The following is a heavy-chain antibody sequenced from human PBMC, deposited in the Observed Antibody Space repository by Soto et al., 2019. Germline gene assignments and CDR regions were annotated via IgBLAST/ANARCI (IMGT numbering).Heavy chain of an antibody. CDR3: ARERLLWFDY. CDR1: GGSISSASYY. CDR2: THYRGST. V-gene: IGHV4-39*02. D-gene: IGHD2-21*01. J-gene: IGHJ4*02. Sequence: PSETLSLTCTVSGGSISSASYYWGWVRQPPGKGLEWIGSTHYRGSTYYNPSLYSRITTSVDTSKNQFSLKLSSVTAADTAVYYCARERLLWFDYWGQGTLVTSPQ.